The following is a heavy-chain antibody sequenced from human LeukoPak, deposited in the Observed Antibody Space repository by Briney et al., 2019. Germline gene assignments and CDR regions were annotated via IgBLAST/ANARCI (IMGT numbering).Heavy chain of an antibody. CDR3: AKEGTAMASSYFDY. V-gene: IGHV3-48*02. CDR2: ITWSGSTI. J-gene: IGHJ4*02. Sequence: GGSLRLSCAASGFTLSSYSMNWVRQAPGKGLEWISHITWSGSTIFYADSVKGRFTISRDNSDNTLYLQMNSLRDEDTAMYYCAKEGTAMASSYFDYWGQGTLITVSS. CDR1: GFTLSSYS. D-gene: IGHD5-18*01.